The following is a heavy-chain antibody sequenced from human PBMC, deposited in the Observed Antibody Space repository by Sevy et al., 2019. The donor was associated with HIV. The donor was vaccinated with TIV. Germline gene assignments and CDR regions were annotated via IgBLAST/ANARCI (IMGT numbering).Heavy chain of an antibody. CDR1: GFTFTSYE. D-gene: IGHD3-22*01. CDR3: PRGPHYYYDSTSFFEY. V-gene: IGHV3-48*03. J-gene: IGHJ4*02. CDR2: IISSAKSI. Sequence: GGSLRLSCTASGFTFTSYEMNWVRQAPGKGLEWVSSIISSAKSIYYADSVKGRFTVSRDNAKNSLFLQMNSLRAEDTAIYYCPRGPHYYYDSTSFFEYWGQGTLVTVSS.